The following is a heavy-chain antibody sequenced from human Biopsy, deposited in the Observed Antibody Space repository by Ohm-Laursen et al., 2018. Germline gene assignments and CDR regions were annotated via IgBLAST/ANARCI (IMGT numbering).Heavy chain of an antibody. D-gene: IGHD3-22*01. Sequence: TLSLTCTVSGDSISSYYWSWIRQPPGKGLEWIGYVYYTGSTDYNPSLQSRVTILVDTSKNQFSLKLNSVTAADTAVYYCGRREVVITHDAFDTWGQGTMVTVSS. CDR3: GRREVVITHDAFDT. J-gene: IGHJ3*02. CDR1: GDSISSYY. V-gene: IGHV4-59*08. CDR2: VYYTGST.